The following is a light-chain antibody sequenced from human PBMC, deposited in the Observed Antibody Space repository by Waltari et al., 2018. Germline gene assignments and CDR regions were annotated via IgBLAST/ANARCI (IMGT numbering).Light chain of an antibody. CDR2: DVS. V-gene: IGKV3-11*01. CDR3: QQRSNWPPALT. J-gene: IGKJ4*01. Sequence: EVVLTQSPVTLSLTPGERATLSCRASRSVGSYLAWYQQKPGQAPRLLIYDVSKRATGIPARFSGSGSGTYFTLTISSLEPEDFAFYYCQQRSNWPPALTFGGGTRVEIK. CDR1: RSVGSY.